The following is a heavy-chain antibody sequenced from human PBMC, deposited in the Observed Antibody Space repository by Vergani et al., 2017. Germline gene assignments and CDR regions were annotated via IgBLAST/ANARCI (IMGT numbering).Heavy chain of an antibody. J-gene: IGHJ6*03. Sequence: QVQLVQSGAEVKKPGSSVKVSCKASGGTFSSYAISWVRQAPGQGLEWMGGIIPIFGTANYAQKFQGRVTITADESTSTAYMELSSLRSEDTAVYYCASGYSNYSYYYYYYMDVWGKGTTVTVSS. V-gene: IGHV1-69*01. CDR2: IIPIFGTA. D-gene: IGHD4-11*01. CDR1: GGTFSSYA. CDR3: ASGYSNYSYYYYYYMDV.